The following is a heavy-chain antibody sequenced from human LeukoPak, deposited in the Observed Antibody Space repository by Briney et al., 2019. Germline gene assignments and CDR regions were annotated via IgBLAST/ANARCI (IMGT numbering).Heavy chain of an antibody. CDR2: IYSGGST. CDR1: GFTFSSYW. CDR3: ARDRNGDYEDY. J-gene: IGHJ4*02. D-gene: IGHD4-17*01. Sequence: GGSLRLSCAASGFTFSSYWMHWVRQAPGKGLEWVSVIYSGGSTYYADSVKGRFTISRDNSKNTLYLQMNSLRAEDTAVYYCARDRNGDYEDYWGQGTLVTVSS. V-gene: IGHV3-66*01.